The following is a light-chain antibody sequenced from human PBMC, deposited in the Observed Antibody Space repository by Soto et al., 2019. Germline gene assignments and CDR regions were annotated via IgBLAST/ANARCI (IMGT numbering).Light chain of an antibody. Sequence: SALTQPASVSGSPGQSITISCTGTSSDVGGYNYVSWYQQHPGKAPKFMIYEVSNRPSGVSNRFSGSKSGNTASLTISGLQAEDEADYYCSSYTSSSTLVVFGGGTKLTVL. CDR3: SSYTSSSTLVV. V-gene: IGLV2-14*01. J-gene: IGLJ2*01. CDR2: EVS. CDR1: SSDVGGYNY.